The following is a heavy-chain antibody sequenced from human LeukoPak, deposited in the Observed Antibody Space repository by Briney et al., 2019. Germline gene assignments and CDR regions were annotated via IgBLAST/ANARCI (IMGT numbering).Heavy chain of an antibody. V-gene: IGHV3-33*01. CDR2: IWFDGSNK. CDR1: GFTFSTYG. J-gene: IGHJ6*03. CDR3: ARDDFYYYYIDV. D-gene: IGHD2-21*02. Sequence: PGRSLRLSCAASGFTFSTYGMHWVRQAPGKGLEWVAVIWFDGSNKFYVDSVKGRFTISRDNSKNTVYLQMNSLRAGDTAVYYCARDDFYYYYIDVWGKGTTVTVSS.